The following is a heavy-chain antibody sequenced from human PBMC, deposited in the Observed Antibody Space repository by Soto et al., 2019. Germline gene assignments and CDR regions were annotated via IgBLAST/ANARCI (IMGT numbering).Heavy chain of an antibody. V-gene: IGHV4-59*08. D-gene: IGHD6-13*01. Sequence: SETLSLTCTVSGGSISSYYWSWIRQPPGKGLEWIGYIYYSGSTNYNPSLKSRVTISVDTSRNQFSLKLSSVTAADTAVYYCARTDSSSWYGGFDYWRQGTLVTVS. CDR1: GGSISSYY. CDR2: IYYSGST. J-gene: IGHJ4*02. CDR3: ARTDSSSWYGGFDY.